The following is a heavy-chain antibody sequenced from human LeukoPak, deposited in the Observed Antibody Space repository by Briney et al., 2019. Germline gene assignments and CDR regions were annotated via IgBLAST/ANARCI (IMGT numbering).Heavy chain of an antibody. D-gene: IGHD2/OR15-2a*01. CDR2: INKNGGET. Sequence: GGSLRLSCAASGFTFGSYVMSWGRQAPGKGLEWVSTINKNGGETYYADSVKGRFTISRDNSRNTLYLQMNSLRAEDTAVYYCAKDHDHENQWFDPWGQGTLVTVSS. CDR1: GFTFGSYV. CDR3: AKDHDHENQWFDP. J-gene: IGHJ5*02. V-gene: IGHV3-23*01.